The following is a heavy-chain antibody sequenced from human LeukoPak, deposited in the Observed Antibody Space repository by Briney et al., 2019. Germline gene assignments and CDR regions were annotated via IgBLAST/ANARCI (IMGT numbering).Heavy chain of an antibody. D-gene: IGHD1-26*01. CDR2: IIDSGGST. V-gene: IGHV3-23*01. CDR3: AKHQWELSGVSD. Sequence: GGSLRLSCAASGFTFTTSPMRWVRRAPGKGLEWVSGIIDSGGSTFYADSLKGRFTISRANSKSTLFLQMHSLRANDTAVYYCAKHQWELSGVSDWGQGTLVTVSS. CDR1: GFTFTTSP. J-gene: IGHJ4*02.